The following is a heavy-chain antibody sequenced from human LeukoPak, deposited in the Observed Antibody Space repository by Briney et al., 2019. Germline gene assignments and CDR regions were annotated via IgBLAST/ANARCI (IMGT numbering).Heavy chain of an antibody. Sequence: SETLSLTCAVSGGSISSSNWWSWVRQPPGKGLEWIGEIYHSGSTNYNPSLKSRVTISVDKSKNQFSLKLSSVTAADTAVYYCARGDQGGGYYMDVWGKGTTVTVSS. CDR2: IYHSGST. J-gene: IGHJ6*03. CDR1: GGSISSSNW. D-gene: IGHD3-10*01. V-gene: IGHV4-4*02. CDR3: ARGDQGGGYYMDV.